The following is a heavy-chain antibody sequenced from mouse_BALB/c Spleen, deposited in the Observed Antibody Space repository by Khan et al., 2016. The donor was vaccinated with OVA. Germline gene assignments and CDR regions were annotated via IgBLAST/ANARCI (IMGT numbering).Heavy chain of an antibody. Sequence: VQLQESGAELARPGASVKLSCKASGYTFTDYYINWVKQRTGQGLEWIGEISPGSGATYYNERFKGKATLTADKSSSTAYMQRSSLTSEASAVYFCARRNYFGYTCAYWGQGTLVTGSA. CDR3: ARRNYFGYTCAY. J-gene: IGHJ3*01. CDR2: ISPGSGAT. V-gene: IGHV1-77*01. CDR1: GYTFTDYY. D-gene: IGHD1-2*01.